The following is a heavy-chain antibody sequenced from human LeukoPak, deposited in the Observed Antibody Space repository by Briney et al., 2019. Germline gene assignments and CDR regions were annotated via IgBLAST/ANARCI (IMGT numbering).Heavy chain of an antibody. J-gene: IGHJ4*02. CDR2: IIPIFGTA. CDR3: AKVRVGTAHFDY. CDR1: GGTFSSYA. Sequence: ASVKVSCKASGGTFSSYAISWVRQAPGQGLEWMGGIIPIFGTANYAQKFQGSVTITADESTSTAYMELSSLRSEDTAVYYCAKVRVGTAHFDYWGQGTLVTVSS. V-gene: IGHV1-69*01. D-gene: IGHD2-15*01.